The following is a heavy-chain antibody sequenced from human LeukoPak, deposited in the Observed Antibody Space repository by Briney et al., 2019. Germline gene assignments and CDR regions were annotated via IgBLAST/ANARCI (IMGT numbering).Heavy chain of an antibody. CDR1: GGTFSSDI. J-gene: IGHJ3*02. Sequence: GASLKVSCKTSGGTFSSDIISWVRQAPGQGLEWLGGIIPIFGSSNYAQNFQDRVTVTADESTSTAYMELSSLRSEDTAVYYCASVTTVTTKGHGAFDIWDQGTMVTVSS. V-gene: IGHV1-69*13. D-gene: IGHD4-17*01. CDR3: ASVTTVTTKGHGAFDI. CDR2: IIPIFGSS.